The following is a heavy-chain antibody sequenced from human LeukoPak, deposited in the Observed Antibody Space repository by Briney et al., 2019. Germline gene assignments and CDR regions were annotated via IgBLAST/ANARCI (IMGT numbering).Heavy chain of an antibody. D-gene: IGHD3-22*01. CDR2: IYSGGST. Sequence: PGGSLRLSCAASGFTFSSYSMNWVRQAPGKGLEWVSVIYSGGSTYYADSVKGRFTISRDTFKNTVYLQMNSLRAEDTAVYYCSRITVTDPNFTYWGQGTLVTVSS. J-gene: IGHJ4*02. V-gene: IGHV3-66*01. CDR1: GFTFSSYS. CDR3: SRITVTDPNFTY.